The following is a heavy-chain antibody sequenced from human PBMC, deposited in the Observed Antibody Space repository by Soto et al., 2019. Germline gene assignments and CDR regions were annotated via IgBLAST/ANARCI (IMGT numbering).Heavy chain of an antibody. CDR3: ARRFRNRQSLVLDWFDP. J-gene: IGHJ5*02. CDR2: IYHSGST. D-gene: IGHD6-19*01. V-gene: IGHV4-4*02. CDR1: GGSISSSNW. Sequence: SETLSLTCAVSGGSISSSNWWRWVRQPPGKGLEWIGEIYHSGSTNYNPSLNSRVTISVDKSKNQFPLKLSSVTAADTAVYYCARRFRNRQSLVLDWFDPCGQRTLVTVSS.